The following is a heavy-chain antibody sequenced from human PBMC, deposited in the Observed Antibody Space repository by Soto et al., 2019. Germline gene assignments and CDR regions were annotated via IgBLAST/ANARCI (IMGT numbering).Heavy chain of an antibody. J-gene: IGHJ6*02. Sequence: GGSLRLSCAASGVTFSSYGMHWVRQAPGKGLEWVAVISYDGSNKYYADSVKGRFTISRDNSKNTLYLQMNSLRAEDTAVYYCAKDGNTAMVDLGRYYYYYGMDVWGQGTTVTVSS. CDR3: AKDGNTAMVDLGRYYYYYGMDV. CDR2: ISYDGSNK. CDR1: GVTFSSYG. V-gene: IGHV3-30*18. D-gene: IGHD5-18*01.